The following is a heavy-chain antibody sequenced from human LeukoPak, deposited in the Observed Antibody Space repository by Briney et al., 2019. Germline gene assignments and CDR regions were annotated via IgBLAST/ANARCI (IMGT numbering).Heavy chain of an antibody. CDR2: ISRSGSTI. J-gene: IGHJ4*02. Sequence: TGGSLRLSCAASGFTFSSYNMNWVRQAPGKGLEWVSDISRSGSTIYFADSVKGRFTISRDNANNSLYLQMNSLRDEDTAVYYCARLEYYYVSGNYYKLFDYWGQGALVTVCS. CDR3: ARLEYYYVSGNYYKLFDY. V-gene: IGHV3-48*02. CDR1: GFTFSSYN. D-gene: IGHD3-10*01.